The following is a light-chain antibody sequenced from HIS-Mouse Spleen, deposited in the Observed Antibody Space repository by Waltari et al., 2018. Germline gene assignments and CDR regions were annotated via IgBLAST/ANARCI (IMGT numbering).Light chain of an antibody. V-gene: IGLV2-14*01. CDR3: SSYTSSSTPYV. CDR1: SSDVGGYNY. CDR2: EVS. J-gene: IGLJ1*01. Sequence: QSALTQPASVSGSPGQSITISCTGTSSDVGGYNYVSWYHQHPGKAPKPMIYEVSNRPSGVSNRFSGSKSGNTASLTISGLQAEDEADYYCSSYTSSSTPYVFGTGTKATVL.